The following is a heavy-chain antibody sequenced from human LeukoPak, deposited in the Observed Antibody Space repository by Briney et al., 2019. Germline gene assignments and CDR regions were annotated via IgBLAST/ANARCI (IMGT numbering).Heavy chain of an antibody. V-gene: IGHV1-69*13. Sequence: SVKVSCKASGGTFSSYAISWVRQAPGQGLEWMGGIIPIFGTANYAQKFQGRVTITADESTSTAYMELSSLRSEDTAVYYCASPRNNYYDSSGYYYWGQGTLVTVSS. CDR1: GGTFSSYA. CDR2: IIPIFGTA. J-gene: IGHJ4*02. D-gene: IGHD3-22*01. CDR3: ASPRNNYYDSSGYYY.